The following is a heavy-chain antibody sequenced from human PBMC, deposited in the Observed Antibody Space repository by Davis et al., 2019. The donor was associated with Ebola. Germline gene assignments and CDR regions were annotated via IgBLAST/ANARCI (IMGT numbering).Heavy chain of an antibody. V-gene: IGHV3-13*01. J-gene: IGHJ5*02. CDR1: GFTFSSYD. Sequence: GESLKISCAASGFTFSSYDMHWVRQATGKGLEWVSAIGTAGDTYYPGSVKGRFTISRDNSKNTLYLRMNSLRAEDTAVYYCARDGIAVADWGWFDPWGQGTLVTVSS. D-gene: IGHD6-19*01. CDR3: ARDGIAVADWGWFDP. CDR2: IGTAGDT.